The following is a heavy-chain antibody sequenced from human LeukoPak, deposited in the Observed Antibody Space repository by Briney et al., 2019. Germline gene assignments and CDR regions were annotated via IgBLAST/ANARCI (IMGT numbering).Heavy chain of an antibody. CDR3: ARYCSSTSCYDGHYYYGMDV. Sequence: GASVKVSCKASGGIFSTYSISWVRQAPGQGLEWMGRIIPILGTANYAQKFQGRVTITADTSTSTAYMEVSSLRSEDTAVYYCARYCSSTSCYDGHYYYGMDVWGQGTTVTVSS. CDR2: IIPILGTA. CDR1: GGIFSTYS. V-gene: IGHV1-69*08. J-gene: IGHJ6*02. D-gene: IGHD2-2*01.